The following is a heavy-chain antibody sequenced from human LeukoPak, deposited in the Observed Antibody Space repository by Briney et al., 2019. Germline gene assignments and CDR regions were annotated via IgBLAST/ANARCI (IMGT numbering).Heavy chain of an antibody. CDR2: INPSGGST. CDR1: GYTFTSYY. CDR3: ARDGYSIAAAGNDDYYYYMDV. V-gene: IGHV1-46*01. D-gene: IGHD6-13*01. Sequence: ASVKVSCKASGYTFTSYYMHWVRQAPGQGLEWMGIINPSGGSTSYAQKFQGRVTMTRDTSTSTVYMELSSLRSEDTAVYYCARDGYSIAAAGNDDYYYYMDVWGKGTTVTVSS. J-gene: IGHJ6*03.